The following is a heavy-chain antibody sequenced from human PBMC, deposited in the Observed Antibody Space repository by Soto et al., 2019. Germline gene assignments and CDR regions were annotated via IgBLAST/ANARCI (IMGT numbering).Heavy chain of an antibody. D-gene: IGHD4-17*01. CDR2: IRYDGSNK. V-gene: IGHV3-33*01. Sequence: QVQLVESGGGVVQPGRSLRLSCAASGFTFSSYGMHWVRQAPGKGLEWVAVIRYDGSNKYYADSVKGRFTISRDNSKNTLYLQMNSPRTEDTAASYCATDRGNYGHYLFDYWGQGTMVTVSS. CDR3: ATDRGNYGHYLFDY. CDR1: GFTFSSYG. J-gene: IGHJ4*02.